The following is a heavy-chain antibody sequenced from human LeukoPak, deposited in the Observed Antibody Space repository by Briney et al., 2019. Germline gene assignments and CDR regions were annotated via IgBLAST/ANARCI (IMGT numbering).Heavy chain of an antibody. CDR3: ARLGEYYYYGMDV. V-gene: IGHV4-59*08. CDR1: GGSISSYY. J-gene: IGHJ6*02. CDR2: IYYSGNT. Sequence: SGTLSLTCSVSGGSISSYYWSWIRQPPGKGLEWIGYIYYSGNTKYNPSLKSRVIISVDTSKNQFSLKLSSVTAADTAVYYCARLGEYYYYGMDVWGQGTTVTVS.